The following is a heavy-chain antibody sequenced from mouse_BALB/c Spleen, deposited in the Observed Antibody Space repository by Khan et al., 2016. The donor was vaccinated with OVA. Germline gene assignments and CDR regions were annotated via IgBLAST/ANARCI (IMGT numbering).Heavy chain of an antibody. J-gene: IGHJ2*01. CDR2: ISSGGGSYI. CDR3: SRVYFGYFDY. V-gene: IGHV5-9-3*01. CDR1: GFTFSKYA. Sequence: EVELVESGGGLVKPGDSLKLSCAASGFTFSKYAMSWVRQTPEKRLEWVATISSGGGSYIYYPDSVKGRFTIFRDNAKNTLFMKMSSLGSEDTAMYYCSRVYFGYFDYWGQGTTLTVSS. D-gene: IGHD1-1*01.